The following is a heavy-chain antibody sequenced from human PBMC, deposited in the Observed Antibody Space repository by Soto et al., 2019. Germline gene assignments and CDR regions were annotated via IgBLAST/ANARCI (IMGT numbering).Heavy chain of an antibody. CDR2: IYYSGST. V-gene: IGHV4-39*01. CDR1: GGSISSSSYY. CDR3: AGQGPPYDILTGYPDRNAFDI. D-gene: IGHD3-9*01. Sequence: SETLSLTCTVSGGSISSSSYYWGWIRQPPGKGLEWIGSIYYSGSTYYNPSLKSRVTISVDTSKNQFSLKLSSVTAADTAVYYCAGQGPPYDILTGYPDRNAFDIWGQGTMVTVSS. J-gene: IGHJ3*02.